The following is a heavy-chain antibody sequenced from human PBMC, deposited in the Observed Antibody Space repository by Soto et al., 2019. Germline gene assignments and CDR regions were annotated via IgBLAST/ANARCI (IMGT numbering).Heavy chain of an antibody. CDR2: INEDGSVT. CDR1: GLTFSGRW. J-gene: IGHJ5*02. Sequence: PGGSLRLSCAASGLTFSGRWLHWVRQAPGKGLVWVSRINEDGSVTNYADSVEGRFIISRDDAKNTLFLQMKSLRVEDTAVYYCVRDIPHNWFDPWGQGILVTAPQ. CDR3: VRDIPHNWFDP. V-gene: IGHV3-74*01.